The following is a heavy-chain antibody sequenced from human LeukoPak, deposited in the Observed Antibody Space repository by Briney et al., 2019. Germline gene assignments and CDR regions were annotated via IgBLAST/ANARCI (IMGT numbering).Heavy chain of an antibody. CDR2: MNPNSGDT. V-gene: IGHV1-8*03. CDR3: ARRAGAYSHPYDY. Sequence: GASVKVSCKASGYTFTSYDINWVRQATGQGLEWMGWMNPNSGDTGYTQKFQGRVTITRDTSISTAYMELSSLRSEDTAVYYCARRAGAYSHPYDYWGQGTLVTVSS. CDR1: GYTFTSYD. D-gene: IGHD4/OR15-4a*01. J-gene: IGHJ4*02.